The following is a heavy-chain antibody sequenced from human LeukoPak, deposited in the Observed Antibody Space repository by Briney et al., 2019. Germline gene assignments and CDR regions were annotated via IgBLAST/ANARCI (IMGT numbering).Heavy chain of an antibody. CDR2: IYYSGNT. CDR1: GGSISSTSYY. CDR3: ARQTLTKTDY. V-gene: IGHV4-39*01. Sequence: SETLSLTCTVSGGSISSTSYYWGWIRQPPGKGLEWIGNIYYSGNTYYNPSLKSRVTISVDTSKNQFSLKLGSVTAADTAIYYCARQTLTKTDYWGQGALVTVSS. D-gene: IGHD3-3*01. J-gene: IGHJ4*02.